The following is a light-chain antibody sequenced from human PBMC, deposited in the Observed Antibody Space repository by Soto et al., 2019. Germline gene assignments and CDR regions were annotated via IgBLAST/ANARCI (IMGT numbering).Light chain of an antibody. CDR1: QTISSW. CDR2: KAS. V-gene: IGKV1-5*03. Sequence: DIQMTQSPSTLSGSVGDRVTITCRASQTISSWLAWYQQKPGKAPKLLIYKASTLKSGVPSRFSGIGSGTEFTLTISSQQPDDFATDYGQHYNSYSEAFGQGTKVELK. J-gene: IGKJ1*01. CDR3: QHYNSYSEA.